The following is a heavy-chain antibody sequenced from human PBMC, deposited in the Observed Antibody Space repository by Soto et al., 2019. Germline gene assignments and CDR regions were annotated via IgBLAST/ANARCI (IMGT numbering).Heavy chain of an antibody. CDR3: ARGVHYDRTGYYYLY. CDR2: IIPIFGTA. J-gene: IGHJ4*02. Sequence: QVQLVQSGAEVKKPGSSVKVSCKASGGTFSNYAISWVRQAPGQGLEWMGGIIPIFGTANYEQQSQGRVTITADESTSTAYMELRRLRSEDTAVYYSARGVHYDRTGYYYLYWGQGTLVTVSS. V-gene: IGHV1-69*01. CDR1: GGTFSNYA. D-gene: IGHD3-22*01.